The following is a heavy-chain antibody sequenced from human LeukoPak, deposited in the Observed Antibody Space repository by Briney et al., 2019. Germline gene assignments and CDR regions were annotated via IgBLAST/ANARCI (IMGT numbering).Heavy chain of an antibody. V-gene: IGHV3-48*03. D-gene: IGHD2-15*01. CDR1: GFTFSSYE. Sequence: QPGGSLRLSCAASGFTFSSYEMNWVHQAPGKGLEWVAYSSYSGSIIYYLDSVKGRFTISRDNAKNLLYLQMNSLRPDDTAVYYCAKSGRILEYWGLGSLVTVSS. CDR3: AKSGRILEY. CDR2: SSYSGSII. J-gene: IGHJ4*02.